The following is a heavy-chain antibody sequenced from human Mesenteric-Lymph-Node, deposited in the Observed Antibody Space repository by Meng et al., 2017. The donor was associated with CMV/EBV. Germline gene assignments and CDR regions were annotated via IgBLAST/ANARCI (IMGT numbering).Heavy chain of an antibody. J-gene: IGHJ4*02. CDR1: AGSIRSRDYY. Sequence: TVSAGSIRSRDYYWSWIRQDPAKGLEWIGSIHSRGSTYYNPSLKSRVTISVDTSKNQCSLKLSSVTAADTAVYYCAMDEGKLGVLDYWGQGTLVTVSS. CDR3: AMDEGKLGVLDY. V-gene: IGHV4-31*03. D-gene: IGHD1-7*01. CDR2: IHSRGST.